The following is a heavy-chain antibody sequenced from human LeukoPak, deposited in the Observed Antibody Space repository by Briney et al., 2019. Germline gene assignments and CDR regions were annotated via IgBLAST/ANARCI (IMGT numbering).Heavy chain of an antibody. D-gene: IGHD1-26*01. Sequence: PSQTLSLTCTVSGGSISSGDYYWSWIRQPPGKGLEWIGYIYYSGSTYYNPSLKSRVTISVDTSKNQFSLKLSSVTAADTAVYYCARGGGSYVSWFDPWGQGTLVTVSS. CDR3: ARGGGSYVSWFDP. J-gene: IGHJ5*02. CDR1: GGSISSGDYY. V-gene: IGHV4-30-4*08. CDR2: IYYSGST.